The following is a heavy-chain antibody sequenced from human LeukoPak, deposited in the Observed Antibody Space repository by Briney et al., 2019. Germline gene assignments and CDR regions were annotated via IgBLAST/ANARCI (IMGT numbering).Heavy chain of an antibody. CDR3: ARRVGRYFGERAYYYNYMDV. J-gene: IGHJ6*03. V-gene: IGHV4-34*01. Sequence: PSETLSLTCAVYGGSFGGYYWSWIRQPPGKGLEWIGEVNHSGSRKYSPSLKSRVTISVDTSKNQFSLKLTSVTAADTAVYYCARRVGRYFGERAYYYNYMDVWGSGATVTISS. CDR2: VNHSGSR. CDR1: GGSFGGYY. D-gene: IGHD3-10*01.